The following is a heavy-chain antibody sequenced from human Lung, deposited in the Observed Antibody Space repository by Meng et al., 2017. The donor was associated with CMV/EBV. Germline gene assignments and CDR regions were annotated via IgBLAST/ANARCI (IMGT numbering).Heavy chain of an antibody. V-gene: IGHV3-21*01. CDR2: ISSSSSYI. D-gene: IGHD5-24*01. Sequence: AAAGFSFSSDSMSWVRQAPGKGLEWVSSISSSSSYIYYADSVKGRFTISRDNAKNSLYLQMNSLRAEDTAVYYCARDPMATIVSTDYWGQGTLVTVSS. CDR3: ARDPMATIVSTDY. CDR1: GFSFSSDS. J-gene: IGHJ4*02.